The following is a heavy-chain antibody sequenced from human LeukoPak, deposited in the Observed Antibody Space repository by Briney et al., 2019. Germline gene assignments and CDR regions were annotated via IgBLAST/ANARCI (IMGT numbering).Heavy chain of an antibody. V-gene: IGHV4-59*01. CDR1: GGSISRYY. CDR3: ARYHGYIYGYAFDI. CDR2: IHYSGST. D-gene: IGHD5-18*01. J-gene: IGHJ3*02. Sequence: SETLSLTCTVSGGSISRYYWSWIRQPPGKGLEWIGYIHYSGSTNYNPSLNSRVTISLDTSKNQFSLKLSSVTAADTAVYYCARYHGYIYGYAFDIWGQGTMVTVSS.